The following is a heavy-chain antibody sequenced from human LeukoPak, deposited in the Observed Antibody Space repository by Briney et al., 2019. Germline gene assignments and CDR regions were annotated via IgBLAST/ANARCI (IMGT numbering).Heavy chain of an antibody. CDR1: GGSIISYY. V-gene: IGHV4-59*08. Sequence: SETLSLTCSVSGGSIISYYWSWIRQPPGKGLEWIGYVYYTGSTNYNPSLKSQVTISVDTSKNQFSLKLSSVSAADTALYYCARHGEIYYGSGNYGWFDPWGQGTLVTVSS. J-gene: IGHJ5*02. D-gene: IGHD3-10*01. CDR2: VYYTGST. CDR3: ARHGEIYYGSGNYGWFDP.